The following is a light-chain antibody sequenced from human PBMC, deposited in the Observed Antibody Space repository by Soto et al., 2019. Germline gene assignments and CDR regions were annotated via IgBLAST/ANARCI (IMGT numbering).Light chain of an antibody. J-gene: IGKJ4*01. CDR2: DAS. V-gene: IGKV1-33*01. Sequence: DVQLTQSPSTLSASVGDRVAISCQASQSVVNYLNWFQQRPGKAPQLLISDASHLEPGVPSRFSGQRSGTVFTLIISRLQPEDFATYYCQQYEELPLTFGGGTRVEV. CDR3: QQYEELPLT. CDR1: QSVVNY.